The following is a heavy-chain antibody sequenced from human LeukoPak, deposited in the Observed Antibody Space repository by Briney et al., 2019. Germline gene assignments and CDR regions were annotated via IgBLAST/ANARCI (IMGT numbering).Heavy chain of an antibody. J-gene: IGHJ3*02. CDR3: AIYTAASGTRAFHT. D-gene: IGHD5-18*01. V-gene: IGHV1-69*10. CDR2: VIPILGRT. Sequence: ASVKVSCKTSGYIFIDYYIHWVRQAPGQGLEWMGGVIPILGRTNYAQKFQDRVTITADESTNTVYAELSSLRSEDTALYYCAIYTAASGTRAFHTWGQGTLLTVSS. CDR1: GYIFIDYY.